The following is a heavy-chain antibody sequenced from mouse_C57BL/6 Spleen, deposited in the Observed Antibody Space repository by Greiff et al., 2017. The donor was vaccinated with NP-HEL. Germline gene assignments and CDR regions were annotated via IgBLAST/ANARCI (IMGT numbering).Heavy chain of an antibody. CDR3: ARRVDYGSSYGYFDV. J-gene: IGHJ1*03. CDR1: GYTFTSYG. V-gene: IGHV1-81*01. Sequence: QVQLQQSGAELARPGASVKLSCKASGYTFTSYGISWVKQRTGQGLEWIGEIYPRSGNTYYNEKFKGKATLTADKSSSTAYMELRSLTSEDSAVYFCARRVDYGSSYGYFDVWGTGTTVTVSS. D-gene: IGHD1-1*01. CDR2: IYPRSGNT.